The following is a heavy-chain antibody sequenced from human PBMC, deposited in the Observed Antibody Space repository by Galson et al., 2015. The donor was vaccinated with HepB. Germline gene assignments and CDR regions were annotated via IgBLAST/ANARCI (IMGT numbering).Heavy chain of an antibody. V-gene: IGHV3-7*01. D-gene: IGHD2-21*02. CDR1: GFTFSRYW. Sequence: SLRLSCAASGFTFSRYWMNWVRQAPGKGLEWVANIKEDGNEKFYVDSVKGRFTISRDNAKNSLYLQMNSLTAGDTALYYCARDVTAQGSFDIWGLGTMVSVSS. CDR3: ARDVTAQGSFDI. CDR2: IKEDGNEK. J-gene: IGHJ3*02.